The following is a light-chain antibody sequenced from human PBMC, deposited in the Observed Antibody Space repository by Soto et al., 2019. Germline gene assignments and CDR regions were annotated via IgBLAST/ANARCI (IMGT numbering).Light chain of an antibody. V-gene: IGKV3-20*01. CDR1: QSVSNNY. Sequence: EIVMTQSPGTLSLSPGERATLSCRASQSVSNNYLAWYQQKPGQAPRLLIYGASTRATGIPDRFSGSGSGTDFTLTISRLEPEDFAVYYCQQYCSSGTFGQGTKLDIK. J-gene: IGKJ1*01. CDR2: GAS. CDR3: QQYCSSGT.